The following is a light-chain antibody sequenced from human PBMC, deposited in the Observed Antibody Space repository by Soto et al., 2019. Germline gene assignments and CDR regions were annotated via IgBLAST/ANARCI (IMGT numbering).Light chain of an antibody. J-gene: IGKJ3*01. CDR1: QDIRNY. V-gene: IGKV1-33*01. CDR2: DAS. CDR3: QHYDDIPRT. Sequence: DIQMTQSPSSLSASVGDRVTITFQASQDIRNYLNWYQQKPGKAPKLLIYDASNLETGVPSRFSGSGSGTDYTFTISSLQPEDIATYYCQHYDDIPRTFGPGTKVDIK.